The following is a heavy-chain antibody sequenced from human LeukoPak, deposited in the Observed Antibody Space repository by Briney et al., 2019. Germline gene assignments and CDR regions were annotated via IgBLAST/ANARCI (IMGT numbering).Heavy chain of an antibody. J-gene: IGHJ4*02. Sequence: GGSLRLSCAASGFTFSSYSMNWVRQAPGKGLEWVSSISSSSSYIHYADSVKGRFTISRDNAKNSLYLLMNSLRAEDTAVYYCARESEYSTNAFDYWGQGTLVTVSS. CDR2: ISSSSSYI. CDR3: ARESEYSTNAFDY. D-gene: IGHD6-6*01. CDR1: GFTFSSYS. V-gene: IGHV3-21*01.